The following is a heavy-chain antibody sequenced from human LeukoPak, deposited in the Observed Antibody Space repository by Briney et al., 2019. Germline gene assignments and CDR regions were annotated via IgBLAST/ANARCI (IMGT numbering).Heavy chain of an antibody. Sequence: PSETLSLTCTVSGYSISSGYYWGGIRQPPGKGLEWIGSIYHSGSTYYNPSLKSRVTISVDTSKNQFSLKLSSVTAADTAVYYCARDRDSSGYPPADYWGQGTLVTVSS. D-gene: IGHD3-22*01. J-gene: IGHJ4*02. CDR3: ARDRDSSGYPPADY. CDR2: IYHSGST. CDR1: GYSISSGYY. V-gene: IGHV4-38-2*02.